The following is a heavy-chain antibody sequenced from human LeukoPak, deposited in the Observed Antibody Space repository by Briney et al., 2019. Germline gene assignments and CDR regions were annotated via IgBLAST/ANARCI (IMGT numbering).Heavy chain of an antibody. CDR2: INQDGGEK. CDR3: ARDSSRALEY. CDR1: GFTFSSHW. J-gene: IGHJ4*02. Sequence: PGGSLRLSCAASGFTFSSHWMNWVRQAPGKGLEWVAHINQDGGEKYYVDSVKGRFTISRDNAKNSLYLQMNSLRAEDTAVYYCARDSSRALEYWGQGTLVTVSS. V-gene: IGHV3-7*01.